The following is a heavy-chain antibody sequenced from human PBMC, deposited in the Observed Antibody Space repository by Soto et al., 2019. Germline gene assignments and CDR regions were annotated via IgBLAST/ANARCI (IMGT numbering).Heavy chain of an antibody. J-gene: IGHJ5*02. CDR3: ARIGEASGGGGGFDP. V-gene: IGHV3-7*01. D-gene: IGHD3-10*01. Sequence: EVQLVESGGGLVQPGGSLRLSCVASGFSFSSYWMTWVRQAPGQGLEWVAYIRQDGGEKDYVDSVKGRFTISRDNAENSLFLQMNSLRVEDTAVYYCARIGEASGGGGGFDPWGQGTLVTVSS. CDR1: GFSFSSYW. CDR2: IRQDGGEK.